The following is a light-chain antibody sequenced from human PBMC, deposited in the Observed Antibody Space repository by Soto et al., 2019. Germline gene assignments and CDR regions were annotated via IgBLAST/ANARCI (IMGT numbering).Light chain of an antibody. CDR3: QHYNSYSEG. CDR2: KAS. J-gene: IGKJ1*01. Sequence: QMNISLSALSSYVLDSVTIXFVSSQSIRSWLAWYHQKPGKAPKLLIYKASTLKSGVPSRFSGSGSVTEFTLTICSLQPDDFATYYCQHYNSYSEGFGDGTKVDIK. CDR1: QSIRSW. V-gene: IGKV1-5*03.